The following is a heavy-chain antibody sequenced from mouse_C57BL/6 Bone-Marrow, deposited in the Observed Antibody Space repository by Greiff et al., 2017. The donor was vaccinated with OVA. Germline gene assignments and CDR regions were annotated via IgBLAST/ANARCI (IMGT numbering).Heavy chain of an antibody. CDR3: ARNWDGFAY. V-gene: IGHV1-55*01. CDR1: GYTFTSYW. Sequence: VQLQQPGAELVKPGASVKLSCKASGYTFTSYWMHWVKQRPGQGLEWIGDIYPGSGSTNYNEKFKSKATLTVDTSSSTAYMQLSSLTSEDSAVYYCARNWDGFAYWGQGTLVTVSA. CDR2: IYPGSGST. D-gene: IGHD4-1*01. J-gene: IGHJ3*01.